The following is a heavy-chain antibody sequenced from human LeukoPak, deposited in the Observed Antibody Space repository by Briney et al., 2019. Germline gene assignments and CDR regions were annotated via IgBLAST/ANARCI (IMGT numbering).Heavy chain of an antibody. CDR1: GGSISTYY. J-gene: IGHJ5*02. Sequence: SETLSLTCTLSGGSISTYYWSWIRQPPGKGLEWIGYIYHSGSTNYNPSLKSRVTISEDTSKSQFSLKLSSVTAADTAVYYCARGVYDYIWGSYRYIPAHWFDPWGQGTLVIVSS. V-gene: IGHV4-59*12. CDR2: IYHSGST. CDR3: ARGVYDYIWGSYRYIPAHWFDP. D-gene: IGHD3-16*02.